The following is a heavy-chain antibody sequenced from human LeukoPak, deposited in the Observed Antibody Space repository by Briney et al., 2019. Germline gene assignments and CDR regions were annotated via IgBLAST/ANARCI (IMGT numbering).Heavy chain of an antibody. V-gene: IGHV1-69*05. J-gene: IGHJ5*02. CDR1: GGTFSSYA. Sequence: SVKVSCKASGGTFSSYAISWVRQAPGQGLEWMGGIIPIFGTANYAQKFQGRVTITTDESTSTAYMELSSLRSEDTAVYYCARAGTNLQYNPYWFDPWGQGTLVTVSS. CDR3: ARAGTNLQYNPYWFDP. CDR2: IIPIFGTA. D-gene: IGHD1-14*01.